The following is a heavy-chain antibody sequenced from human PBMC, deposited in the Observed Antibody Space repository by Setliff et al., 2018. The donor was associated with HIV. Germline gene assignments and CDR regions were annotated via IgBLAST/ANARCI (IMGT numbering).Heavy chain of an antibody. CDR3: ARRYHDASGFYNS. Sequence: SETLSLTCSVSGVSISGPIGITYYWDWIRQPPGKGLEWIGYIHYSRGSYYNASLKSRVPISLDTSKNLYSLKLSSGAAADTAVYYCARRYHDASGFYNSWGQGVLVTVS. J-gene: IGHJ4*02. CDR2: IHYSRGS. V-gene: IGHV4-39*02. D-gene: IGHD1-1*01. CDR1: GVSISGPIGITYY.